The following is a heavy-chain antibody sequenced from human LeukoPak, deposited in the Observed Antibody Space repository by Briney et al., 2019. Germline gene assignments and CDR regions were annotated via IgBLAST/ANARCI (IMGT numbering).Heavy chain of an antibody. D-gene: IGHD2-2*01. Sequence: PGGSLRLSCAASGFTLSRYSMNWVRQAPGKGLELDSSISSSSTFIYYADSVRGRFTISRDNAKNSLYLQMNSLRAEDAAVYYCARDPGGEYCSSTSCYAAYYMDVWGKGTTVTVSS. V-gene: IGHV3-21*01. CDR1: GFTLSRYS. CDR3: ARDPGGEYCSSTSCYAAYYMDV. J-gene: IGHJ6*03. CDR2: ISSSSTFI.